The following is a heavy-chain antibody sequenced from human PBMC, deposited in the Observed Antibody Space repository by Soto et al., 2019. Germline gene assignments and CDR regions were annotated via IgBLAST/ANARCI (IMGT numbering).Heavy chain of an antibody. CDR1: GATFSSYA. CDR2: IIPIFGTA. V-gene: IGHV1-69*01. Sequence: QAQLVQSGAEVKKPGSSVKVSCKAFGATFSSYAISWVRQAPGQGLEWMGGIIPIFGTANYAQKFQGRVTITADESTSTAYMELSSLRSEDTAVYYCARDQRRWLQTYYYYYGMDVWGQGTTVTVSS. D-gene: IGHD5-12*01. CDR3: ARDQRRWLQTYYYYYGMDV. J-gene: IGHJ6*02.